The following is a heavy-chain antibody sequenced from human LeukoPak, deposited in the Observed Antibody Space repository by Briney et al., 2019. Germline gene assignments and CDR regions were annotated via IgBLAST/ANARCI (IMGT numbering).Heavy chain of an antibody. J-gene: IGHJ4*02. D-gene: IGHD6-13*01. CDR3: ARGGSLDY. Sequence: ASVKVSCKASGYTFTSYTMHWVRQAPGQRLEWMGWINAGNGNTKSSQKFQGRVTITRDTSATTAYMELSSLRSEDTAVYYCARGGSLDYWGQGTLVTVSS. V-gene: IGHV1-3*01. CDR2: INAGNGNT. CDR1: GYTFTSYT.